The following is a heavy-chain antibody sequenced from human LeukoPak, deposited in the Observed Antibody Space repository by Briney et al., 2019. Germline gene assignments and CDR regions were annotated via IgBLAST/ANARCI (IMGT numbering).Heavy chain of an antibody. Sequence: SGGSLRLSCAASGFSFSNYAMSWVRQSPARGPEWVSSIRGGGETFYADSVKGRFTTSRDNSKNTLYLQMNSLRADDTAVYYCAKDMWDTVAGTDWYCDLGGRGTLVTVSS. D-gene: IGHD6-19*01. CDR1: GFSFSNYA. CDR2: IRGGGET. J-gene: IGHJ2*01. CDR3: AKDMWDTVAGTDWYCDL. V-gene: IGHV3-23*01.